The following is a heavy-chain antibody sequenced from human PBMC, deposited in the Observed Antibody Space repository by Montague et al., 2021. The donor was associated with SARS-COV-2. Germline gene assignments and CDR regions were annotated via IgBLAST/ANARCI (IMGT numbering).Heavy chain of an antibody. CDR3: ARAQMAVTEYYPDY. CDR1: GGSISSSSHY. Sequence: SETLSLTCSVSGGSISSSSHYWAWIRQPPGRRLEWIGTIYHSGTTLYHPSLKSRITMSVDTSDNQFSLQLNSVSATDTAIYYCARAQMAVTEYYPDYWGQGILVTVSS. J-gene: IGHJ4*02. D-gene: IGHD2/OR15-2a*01. CDR2: IYHSGTT. V-gene: IGHV4-39*01.